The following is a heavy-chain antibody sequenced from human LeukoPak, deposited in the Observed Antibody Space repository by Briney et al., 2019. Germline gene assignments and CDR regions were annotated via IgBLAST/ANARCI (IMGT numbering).Heavy chain of an antibody. CDR1: GGSISSHY. V-gene: IGHV4-59*11. J-gene: IGHJ6*03. Sequence: SETLSLTCTVSGGSISSHYWSWIRQPPGKGLEWIGYIYYSGSTNYNPSLKSRVTISVDTSKNQFSLKLSSMTAADTAVYYCARAPGYGSGSFHYYMDVWGKGTTVTVSS. D-gene: IGHD3-10*01. CDR3: ARAPGYGSGSFHYYMDV. CDR2: IYYSGST.